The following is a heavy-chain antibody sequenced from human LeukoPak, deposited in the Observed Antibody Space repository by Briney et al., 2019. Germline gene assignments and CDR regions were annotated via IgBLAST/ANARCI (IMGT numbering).Heavy chain of an antibody. D-gene: IGHD3-3*01. J-gene: IGHJ4*02. CDR1: QYTFTDYY. CDR3: ARGDYDFWSGYYYFDY. V-gene: IGHV1-2*02. CDR2: INPKSGGT. Sequence: ASVKVSCKASQYTFTDYYIHWVRQAPGQGLEYMGWINPKSGGTNYAQKFQGRVTMTRDTSISTAYMELSRLRSDDTAVYYCARGDYDFWSGYYYFDYWGQGTLVTVSS.